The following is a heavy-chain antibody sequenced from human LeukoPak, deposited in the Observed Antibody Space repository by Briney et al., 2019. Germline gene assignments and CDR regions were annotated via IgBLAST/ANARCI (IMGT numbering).Heavy chain of an antibody. J-gene: IGHJ4*02. D-gene: IGHD3-22*01. V-gene: IGHV1-46*01. CDR2: INPGGGST. Sequence: GASVKVSCTASGYTFTNYYVHWVRQAPGQGLEWMGIINPGGGSTSYAQKLQGRVTMTRDTSTSTVYMELSSLRSEDTAVYYCARADYYDSSGYYFFSGFDYWGQGAPVTISS. CDR3: ARADYYDSSGYYFFSGFDY. CDR1: GYTFTNYY.